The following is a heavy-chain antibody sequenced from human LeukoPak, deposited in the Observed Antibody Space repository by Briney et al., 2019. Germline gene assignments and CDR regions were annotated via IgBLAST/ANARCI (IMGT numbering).Heavy chain of an antibody. Sequence: SETLSLTCTVSGVSISSSSYYWGWIRQPPGKGLEWIGSIYYSGSTYYNPSLKSRATISVDTSKNQFSLKLSSVTAADTAVYYCAIIPSLYDSSYYSWGAFDIWGQGTMVTVSS. CDR2: IYYSGST. D-gene: IGHD3-22*01. CDR3: AIIPSLYDSSYYSWGAFDI. V-gene: IGHV4-39*01. CDR1: GVSISSSSYY. J-gene: IGHJ3*02.